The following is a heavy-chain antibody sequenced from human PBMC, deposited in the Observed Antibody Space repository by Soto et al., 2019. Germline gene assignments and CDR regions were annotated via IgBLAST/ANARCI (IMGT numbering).Heavy chain of an antibody. Sequence: HPGGSLRLSCAASGFAFSSYGMHWVRQAPGKGLEWVAVIWYDGSNKYYADSVKGRFTISRDNSKNTLYLQMNSLRAEDTAVYYCARGRRFGTWLPMSWGQGTLVTVSS. J-gene: IGHJ4*02. CDR2: IWYDGSNK. V-gene: IGHV3-33*01. CDR1: GFAFSSYG. D-gene: IGHD3-10*01. CDR3: ARGRRFGTWLPMS.